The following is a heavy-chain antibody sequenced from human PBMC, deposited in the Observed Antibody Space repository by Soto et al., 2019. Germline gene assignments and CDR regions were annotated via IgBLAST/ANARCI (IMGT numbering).Heavy chain of an antibody. CDR3: AKDWNDYYDSSGYFPTFDY. J-gene: IGHJ4*02. Sequence: GGSLRLSCAASGFTFSSYAMSWVRQAPGKGLEWVSAISGSGGSTYYADSVKGRFTISRDNSKNTLYLQMNSLRAEDTAVYYCAKDWNDYYDSSGYFPTFDYWGQGTLVTVSS. V-gene: IGHV3-23*01. CDR2: ISGSGGST. CDR1: GFTFSSYA. D-gene: IGHD3-22*01.